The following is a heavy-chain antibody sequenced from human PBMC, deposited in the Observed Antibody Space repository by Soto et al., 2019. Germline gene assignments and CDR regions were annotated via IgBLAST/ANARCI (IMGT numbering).Heavy chain of an antibody. Sequence: SETLSLTCAVYCGSFSGYYWSWIRQPPGKGLEWIGEINHSGSTNYNPSLKSRVTISVDTSKNQFSLKLSSVTAADTAVYYCARKAYYYDSSGYYSFDYWGQGTLVTVSS. CDR2: INHSGST. J-gene: IGHJ4*02. CDR3: ARKAYYYDSSGYYSFDY. CDR1: CGSFSGYY. V-gene: IGHV4-34*01. D-gene: IGHD3-22*01.